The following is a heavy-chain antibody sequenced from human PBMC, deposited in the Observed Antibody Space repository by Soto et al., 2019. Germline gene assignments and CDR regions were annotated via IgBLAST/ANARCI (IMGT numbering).Heavy chain of an antibody. V-gene: IGHV3-21*06. CDR2: VSSTTNYI. D-gene: IGHD1-1*01. J-gene: IGHJ4*02. Sequence: GGSLRLSCAASGFTFTRYSMNWVRQAPGKGLEWVSSVSSTTNYIYYGDSMKGRFTISRDNAKNSLYLEMNSLRAEDTAVYYCERGYEDLTSNFDYWGQGTLVTVSS. CDR1: GFTFTRYS. CDR3: ERGYEDLTSNFDY.